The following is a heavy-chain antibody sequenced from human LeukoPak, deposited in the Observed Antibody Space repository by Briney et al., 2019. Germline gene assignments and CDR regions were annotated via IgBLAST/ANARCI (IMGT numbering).Heavy chain of an antibody. D-gene: IGHD5-18*01. Sequence: GGSLRLSCAASGFTFSTYSMNWVRQAPGKGLEWVSYISSSSSAIYYADSVKGRFTISRDNAKNSLYLQMNSLGAEDTAVYYCARAPGYTYGYGIYYYSMDVWGRGTTVTVSS. J-gene: IGHJ6*03. CDR3: ARAPGYTYGYGIYYYSMDV. V-gene: IGHV3-48*01. CDR1: GFTFSTYS. CDR2: ISSSSSAI.